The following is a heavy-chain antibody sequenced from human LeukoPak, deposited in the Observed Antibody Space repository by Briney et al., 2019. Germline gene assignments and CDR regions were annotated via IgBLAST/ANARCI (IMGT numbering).Heavy chain of an antibody. V-gene: IGHV3-30*02. CDR2: IRYDGSNK. Sequence: GGSLRLSCAASGFTFSSYGIHWVRQAPGKGLEWVAFIRYDGSNKYYADSVKGRFTISRDNSKNTLCLQMNSLRAEDTAVYYCAKDLGVAGTENSPFDYWGQGTLVTVSS. D-gene: IGHD3-10*01. CDR3: AKDLGVAGTENSPFDY. CDR1: GFTFSSYG. J-gene: IGHJ4*02.